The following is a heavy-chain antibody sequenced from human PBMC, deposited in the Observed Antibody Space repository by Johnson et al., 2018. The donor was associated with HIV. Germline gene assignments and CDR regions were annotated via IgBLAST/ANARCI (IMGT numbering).Heavy chain of an antibody. J-gene: IGHJ3*02. Sequence: MLLVESGGGLVQPGGSLRRSCAAAGFTVSSNYMNCVRQAPGKGLERVAVVYSGGGTDYADSVKGRFTISRDNSKNTLYLQMNSLRAEDTAVYYCAKDSSVLLCFDIWGQGTMVTVSS. CDR2: VYSGGGT. CDR3: AKDSSVLLCFDI. D-gene: IGHD3-10*01. V-gene: IGHV3-66*02. CDR1: GFTVSSNY.